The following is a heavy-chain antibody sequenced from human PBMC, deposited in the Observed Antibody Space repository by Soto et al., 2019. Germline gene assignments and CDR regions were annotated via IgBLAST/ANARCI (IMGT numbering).Heavy chain of an antibody. J-gene: IGHJ4*02. V-gene: IGHV4-4*02. CDR1: GVSISSGNW. D-gene: IGHD2-2*01. Sequence: PSETLSLTCAVSGVSISSGNWWTWVRQSPQRGLEYIGEIFHDGTANYYPSFERRVAISVDTSKNQFSLKLTSVTAADTAIYFCARLVYATRLNYMYFDFWGQGTLVTGSS. CDR3: ARLVYATRLNYMYFDF. CDR2: IFHDGTA.